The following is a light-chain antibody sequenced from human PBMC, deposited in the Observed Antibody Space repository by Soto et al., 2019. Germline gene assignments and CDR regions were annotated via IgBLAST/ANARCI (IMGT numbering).Light chain of an antibody. V-gene: IGLV2-14*01. Sequence: HSVLTQPASVSGSPGQSITISCTGTSSDVGSYNYVSWYQQHPGKAPKLMIYEVSNRPSGVSDRFSGSKSGNTASLTISGLQAEDEADYYCQSYDSSLIVSKVFGTGTKLTVL. J-gene: IGLJ1*01. CDR1: SSDVGSYNY. CDR2: EVS. CDR3: QSYDSSLIVSKV.